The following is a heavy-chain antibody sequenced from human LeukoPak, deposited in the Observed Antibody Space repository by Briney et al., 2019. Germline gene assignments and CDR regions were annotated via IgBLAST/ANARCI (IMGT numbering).Heavy chain of an antibody. Sequence: SETLSLTCTVSGGSISSYYWSWIRQPPGKGLEWIGYIYYSGSTNYNPSLKSRVTISVDTSKNQFSLKLSSVTAVDTAVYYCARDKGEPPYYYYGMDVWGQGTTVTVSS. CDR1: GGSISSYY. D-gene: IGHD3-16*01. V-gene: IGHV4-59*01. CDR2: IYYSGST. CDR3: ARDKGEPPYYYYGMDV. J-gene: IGHJ6*02.